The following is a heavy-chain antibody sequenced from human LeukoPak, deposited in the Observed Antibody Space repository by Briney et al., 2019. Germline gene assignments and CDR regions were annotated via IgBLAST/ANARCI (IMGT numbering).Heavy chain of an antibody. V-gene: IGHV3-23*01. D-gene: IGHD3-10*01. CDR1: GFTFSSYA. Sequence: GGSLRLSCAASGFTFSSYAMSWVRQAPGKGLEWVSAISGSGGSTYYADSVKGRFTISRDNSKNTLYLQMNSLRAEDTAVYYCARDPTPFYGSGSYSGYWGQGTLVTVSS. CDR3: ARDPTPFYGSGSYSGY. CDR2: ISGSGGST. J-gene: IGHJ4*02.